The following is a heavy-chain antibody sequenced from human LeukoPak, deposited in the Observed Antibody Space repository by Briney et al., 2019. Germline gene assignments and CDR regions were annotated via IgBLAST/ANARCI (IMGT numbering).Heavy chain of an antibody. Sequence: GASVKVSCKASGYSFTSYYMHWVRQAPGQGLEWMGIINPSGGSTSYAQKFQGRVTMTRDTSTSTVYMELSSLRSDDTAVYYCARSPGTIVVVTGNDYWGQGTLVTVSS. J-gene: IGHJ4*02. CDR2: INPSGGST. CDR1: GYSFTSYY. D-gene: IGHD2-21*02. V-gene: IGHV1-46*01. CDR3: ARSPGTIVVVTGNDY.